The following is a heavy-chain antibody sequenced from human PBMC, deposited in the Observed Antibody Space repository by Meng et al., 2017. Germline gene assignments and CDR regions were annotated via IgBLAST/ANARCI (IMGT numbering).Heavy chain of an antibody. CDR2: IYYSGST. J-gene: IGHJ5*02. CDR1: GGSISSSSYY. V-gene: IGHV4-39*07. D-gene: IGHD3-10*01. CDR3: ARDRSLWFGELLPLWFDP. Sequence: SETLSLTCTVSGGSISSSSYYWGWIRQPPGKGLEWIGSIYYSGSTYYNPSLKSRVTISVDTSKNQFSLKLSSATAADTAVYYCARDRSLWFGELLPLWFDPWGQGTLVTVSS.